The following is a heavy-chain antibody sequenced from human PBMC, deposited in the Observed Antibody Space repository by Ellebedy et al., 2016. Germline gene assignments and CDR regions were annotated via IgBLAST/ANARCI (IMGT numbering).Heavy chain of an antibody. V-gene: IGHV4-4*07. CDR1: GGSISDYF. CDR3: ARGVTSQFDY. D-gene: IGHD2-21*02. J-gene: IGHJ4*02. Sequence: SETLSLTCTVSGGSISDYFWSWIRQPAGKGLEWIGRIVSSGSTNYNPSLKSRVTMSVDTSNNQFSLKLNSVTAADTAVYYCARGVTSQFDYWGQGILVTVSS. CDR2: IVSSGST.